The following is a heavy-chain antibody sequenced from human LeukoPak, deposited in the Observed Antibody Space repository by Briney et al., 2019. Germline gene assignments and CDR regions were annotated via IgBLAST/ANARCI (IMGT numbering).Heavy chain of an antibody. CDR2: INTVTGEN. CDR3: ARTTSMTASGYDY. J-gene: IGHJ4*02. D-gene: IGHD2-21*02. Sequence: ASMKVSCKASGYTFTNYHINWVRQAGGQELEWMTWINTVTGENCYARKFQDRVTITSDTSISTAYMELSSLSSEDTAVYFCARTTSMTASGYDYWGQGTLVTFSS. CDR1: GYTFTNYH. V-gene: IGHV1-8*03.